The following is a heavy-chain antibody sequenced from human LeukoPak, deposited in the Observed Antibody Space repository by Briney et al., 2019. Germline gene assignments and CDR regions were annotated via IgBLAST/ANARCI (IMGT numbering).Heavy chain of an antibody. CDR2: INPNTGAT. CDR1: GYTLTGYY. J-gene: IGHJ4*02. CDR3: ARDRVGSGWPRPYYFEV. V-gene: IGHV1-2*02. Sequence: ASVKVSCKASGYTLTGYYLHWVRQAPGQGLEWMGWINPNTGATHSAQKFQGRITMARDTSISTAYMDLSRLRSDDTAVYYCARDRVGSGWPRPYYFEVWGQGTLVTVSS. D-gene: IGHD6-19*01.